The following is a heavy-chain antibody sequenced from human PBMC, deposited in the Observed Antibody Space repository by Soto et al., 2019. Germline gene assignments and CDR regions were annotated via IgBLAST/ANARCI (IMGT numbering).Heavy chain of an antibody. CDR3: ARDEGYTIPFGWFDP. V-gene: IGHV1-18*01. J-gene: IGHJ5*02. Sequence: QVQLEQSGAEVKKPGASVKVSCKASGYTFTSYGISWVRQAPGQGLEWMGWISAYNGNTNYAQKLQGRVTMTTDTSTSAAYMELRSLRSDDTAVYYCARDEGYTIPFGWFDPWGQGTLVTVSS. CDR2: ISAYNGNT. CDR1: GYTFTSYG. D-gene: IGHD1-1*01.